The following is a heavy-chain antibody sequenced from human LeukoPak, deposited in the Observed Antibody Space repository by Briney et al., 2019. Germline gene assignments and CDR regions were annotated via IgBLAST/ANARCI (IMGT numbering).Heavy chain of an antibody. D-gene: IGHD1-1*01. CDR2: ITHTGTGM. CDR1: GFTFSSYS. CDR3: ARSKLDFDL. V-gene: IGHV3-21*01. J-gene: IGHJ2*01. Sequence: GGSLRLSCAVSGFTFSSYSMNWVRQAPGKGLEWVSSITHTGTGMHYADSVVGRFTISRADAENSLFLQMNSLRAEDTAVYYCARSKLDFDLWGRGTLVTVSS.